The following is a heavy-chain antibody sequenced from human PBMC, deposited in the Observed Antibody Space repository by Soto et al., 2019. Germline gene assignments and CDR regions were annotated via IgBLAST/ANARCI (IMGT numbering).Heavy chain of an antibody. CDR1: GFTFRSYA. J-gene: IGHJ2*01. V-gene: IGHV3-23*01. CDR2: ISGSGIST. CDR3: TKEPVGPDWDVDI. Sequence: DVQLFESGGGLVQTGGSLRLSCAASGFTFRSYAMSWVRQAPGKVLEWVSGISGSGISTHYADSVKGRFTVSRDNSKNTLYLQMNSLTAEDTAVDSCTKEPVGPDWDVDIWGRGTMVTVSS.